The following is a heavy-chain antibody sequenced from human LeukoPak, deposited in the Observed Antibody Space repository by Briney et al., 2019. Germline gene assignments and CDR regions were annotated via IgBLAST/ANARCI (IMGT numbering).Heavy chain of an antibody. CDR3: ARGRGDSSGYYYFDY. Sequence: PSETLSLTCAVYGGSFSSYYWSWIRQPPGKGLEWIGEINHSGSTNHNPSLKSRVTISVDTSKNQFSLKLNSVTAADTAVYYCARGRGDSSGYYYFDYWGQGTLVTVSS. D-gene: IGHD3-22*01. V-gene: IGHV4-34*01. J-gene: IGHJ4*02. CDR2: INHSGST. CDR1: GGSFSSYY.